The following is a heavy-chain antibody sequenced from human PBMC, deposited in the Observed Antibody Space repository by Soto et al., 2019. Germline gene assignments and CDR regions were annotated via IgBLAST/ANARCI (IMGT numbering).Heavy chain of an antibody. CDR2: IYFQGTT. Sequence: SETLSLTCTVSGGSMSSNYWSWIRQAPGKGLEWVGYIYFQGTTNYNPSLRSRVTILIDMSKNQFSLTMTSMTAADTAVYYCAIGGGPFLEILATYDSWGPGSLVTVSS. D-gene: IGHD5-12*01. J-gene: IGHJ4*02. CDR1: GGSMSSNY. CDR3: AIGGGPFLEILATYDS. V-gene: IGHV4-59*01.